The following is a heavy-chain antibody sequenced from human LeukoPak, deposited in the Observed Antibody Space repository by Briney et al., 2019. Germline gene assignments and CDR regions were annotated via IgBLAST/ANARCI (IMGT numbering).Heavy chain of an antibody. D-gene: IGHD3-9*01. CDR1: GFTFSSYW. CDR3: AGGTGFIIKD. V-gene: IGHV3-7*03. Sequence: GGSLRLSCAASGFTFSSYWMSWVRRAPGKGLEWVANIKQDGSEKNYVDSVKGRFTISRDNAKNSLYLQMNNLRVEDTAMYYCAGGTGFIIKDWGQGTLVTVSS. J-gene: IGHJ4*02. CDR2: IKQDGSEK.